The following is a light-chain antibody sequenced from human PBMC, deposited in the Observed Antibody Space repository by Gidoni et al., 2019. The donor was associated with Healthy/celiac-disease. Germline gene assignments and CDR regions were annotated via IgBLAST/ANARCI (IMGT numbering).Light chain of an antibody. CDR1: QSISSY. CDR3: QQSYSTWT. V-gene: IGKV1-39*01. Sequence: DIQMTQSPSSLSASVGDRVTITCRASQSISSYLNWYQQKPGKAHKLLIYAASSLQSGGPSRFSGSGYGTDFTLTISSLQPEDFATYYCQQSYSTWTFGQGTKVESK. J-gene: IGKJ1*01. CDR2: AAS.